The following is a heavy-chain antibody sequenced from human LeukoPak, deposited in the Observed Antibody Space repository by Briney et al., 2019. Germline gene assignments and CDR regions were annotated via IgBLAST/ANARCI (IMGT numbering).Heavy chain of an antibody. D-gene: IGHD3-10*01. Sequence: VASVTVSCRASGYTFTGYYMHWVRQAPGQGLEWMGWINPNSGGTNYAQKFQGRVTMTRDTSISTAYMELSRLRSDDMAVYYCARIIRQEYYFDYWGQGTLVTVSS. CDR2: INPNSGGT. CDR1: GYTFTGYY. CDR3: ARIIRQEYYFDY. V-gene: IGHV1-2*02. J-gene: IGHJ4*02.